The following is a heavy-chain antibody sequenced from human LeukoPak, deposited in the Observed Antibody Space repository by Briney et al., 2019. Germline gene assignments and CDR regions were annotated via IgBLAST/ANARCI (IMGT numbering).Heavy chain of an antibody. J-gene: IGHJ4*02. D-gene: IGHD5-12*01. CDR1: GDSISRYY. CDR3: VRDSEARAFDY. V-gene: IGHV4-4*07. CDR2: IYASGST. Sequence: PSETLSLTCTVSGDSISRYYWSWIRQPAGKGLQWIGRIYASGSTNYSPSLGSRVTLSVDTSKNQLSLNLTSVTAADTAVYYCVRDSEARAFDYWGQGTPVTVSS.